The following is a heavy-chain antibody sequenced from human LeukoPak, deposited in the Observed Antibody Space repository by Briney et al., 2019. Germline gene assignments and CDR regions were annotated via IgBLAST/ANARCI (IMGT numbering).Heavy chain of an antibody. Sequence: SQTLSLTCTVSGGSISSGSYYWSWIRQPAGKGLEWIGRIYTSGSTNYNPSLKSRVTISVDTSKNQFSLKLSSVTAADTAVYYCARTVRMKLAAGPLGYWGQGTLVTVSS. D-gene: IGHD6-6*01. CDR3: ARTVRMKLAAGPLGY. CDR1: GGSISSGSYY. CDR2: IYTSGST. V-gene: IGHV4-61*02. J-gene: IGHJ4*02.